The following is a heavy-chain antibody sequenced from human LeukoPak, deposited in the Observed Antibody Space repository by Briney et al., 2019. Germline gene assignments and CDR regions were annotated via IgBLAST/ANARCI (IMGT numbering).Heavy chain of an antibody. D-gene: IGHD2-21*02. CDR2: ISYDGSNK. V-gene: IGHV3-30-3*01. J-gene: IGHJ4*02. CDR3: ARGGLGVVTRHFDY. CDR1: GFTFSSYA. Sequence: GRSLRLSCAASGFTFSSYAMHWVRQAPGKGLEWVSVISYDGSNKYYADSVKGRFTISRDNSKNTLYLQMNSLRAEDTAVYYCARGGLGVVTRHFDYWGQGTLVTVSS.